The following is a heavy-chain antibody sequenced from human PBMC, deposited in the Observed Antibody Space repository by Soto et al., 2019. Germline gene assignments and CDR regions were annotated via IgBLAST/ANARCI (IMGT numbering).Heavy chain of an antibody. CDR1: GGSISSGDYY. CDR3: ARDSVFGVLNYY. Sequence: SSETLSLTCTVSGGSISSGDYYWSWIRQPPGKGLEWIGYIYYSGSTYYNPSLKSRVTISVDTSKNQFSLKLSSVTAADTAVYYCARDSVFGVLNYYWGQGTLVTVSS. D-gene: IGHD3-3*02. CDR2: IYYSGST. V-gene: IGHV4-30-4*01. J-gene: IGHJ4*02.